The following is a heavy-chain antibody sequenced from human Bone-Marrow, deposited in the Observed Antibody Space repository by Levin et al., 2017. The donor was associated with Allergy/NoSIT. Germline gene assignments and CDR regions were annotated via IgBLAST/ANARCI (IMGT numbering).Heavy chain of an antibody. CDR3: AKAIFNYGSGSTPSDY. Sequence: GGSLRLSCAASGFTFSSYGMHWVRQAPGKGLEWVAVISYDGSNKYYADSVKGRFTISRDNSKNTLYLQMNSLRAEDTAVYYCAKAIFNYGSGSTPSDYWGQGTLVTVSS. J-gene: IGHJ4*02. V-gene: IGHV3-30*18. CDR2: ISYDGSNK. CDR1: GFTFSSYG. D-gene: IGHD3-10*01.